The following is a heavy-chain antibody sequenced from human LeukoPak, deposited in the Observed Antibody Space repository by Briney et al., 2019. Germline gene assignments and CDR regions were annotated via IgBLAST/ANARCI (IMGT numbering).Heavy chain of an antibody. CDR2: ISGSGGST. V-gene: IGHV3-23*01. D-gene: IGHD6-13*01. Sequence: GGSLRLSCAASGFTFSSYAMSWVRQAPGKGLEWVSAISGSGGSTYYADSVKGRFTISRDNSKNTLYLQMNSLRAEDTAVYYCAKREQQLGAAAWLANGYWGQGTLVTVSS. CDR3: AKREQQLGAAAWLANGY. CDR1: GFTFSSYA. J-gene: IGHJ4*02.